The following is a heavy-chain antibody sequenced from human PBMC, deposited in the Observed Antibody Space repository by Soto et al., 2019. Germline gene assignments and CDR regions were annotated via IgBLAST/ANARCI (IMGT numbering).Heavy chain of an antibody. CDR2: IWYDGSNK. CDR3: VLGHDYGHNWFDP. Sequence: GGSLRLSCAASGFTFSSYGMHWVRQAPGKGLEWVAVIWYDGSNKYYADSVKGRFTISRDNSKNTLYLQMNSLRAEDTAVYYCVLGHDYGHNWFDPWGQGTLVTVSS. CDR1: GFTFSSYG. D-gene: IGHD4-17*01. J-gene: IGHJ5*02. V-gene: IGHV3-33*01.